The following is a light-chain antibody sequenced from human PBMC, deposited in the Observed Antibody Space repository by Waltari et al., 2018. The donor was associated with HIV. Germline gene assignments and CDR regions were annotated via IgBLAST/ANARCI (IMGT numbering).Light chain of an antibody. CDR2: DVS. CDR3: CSYAGSYTLEV. J-gene: IGLJ2*01. V-gene: IGLV2-11*01. CDR1: SSYVGGYNY. Sequence: QSALTQPRSVSGSPGQSVTISCPGTSSYVGGYNYVSWYQQHPGKAPKLMIYDVSKRPSGVPDRFSGSKSGNTASLTISGLQAEDEADYYCCSYAGSYTLEVFGGGTKLTVL.